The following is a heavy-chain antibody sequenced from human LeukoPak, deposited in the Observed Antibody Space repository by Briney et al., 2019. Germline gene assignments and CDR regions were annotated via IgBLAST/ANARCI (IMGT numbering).Heavy chain of an antibody. Sequence: ASVKVSCKASGYTFTSYGISWVRQAPGQGLEWMGWISAYNGNTNYAQKLQGRVTMTTDTSTSTAYMELRSLRSDDTAVYYCTVGMERVDYYGMDVWGQGTTVTVSS. CDR1: GYTFTSYG. CDR3: TVGMERVDYYGMDV. D-gene: IGHD1-1*01. J-gene: IGHJ6*02. CDR2: ISAYNGNT. V-gene: IGHV1-18*01.